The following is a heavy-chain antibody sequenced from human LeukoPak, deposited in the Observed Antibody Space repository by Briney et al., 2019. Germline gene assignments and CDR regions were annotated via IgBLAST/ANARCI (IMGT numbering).Heavy chain of an antibody. Sequence: ASVKVSCKASGYTFTGYYMHWVRQAPGQGLEWMGWINPNSGGTNFAQKFQGRVTLTRDTSINTAYMELSSLRSDDTAVYYCARYYYDSSGYYDYWGQGTLVTVSS. CDR3: ARYYYDSSGYYDY. V-gene: IGHV1-2*02. J-gene: IGHJ4*02. D-gene: IGHD3-22*01. CDR1: GYTFTGYY. CDR2: INPNSGGT.